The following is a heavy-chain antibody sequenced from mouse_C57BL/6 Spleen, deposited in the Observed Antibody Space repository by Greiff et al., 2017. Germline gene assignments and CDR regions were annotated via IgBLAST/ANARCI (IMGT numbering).Heavy chain of an antibody. D-gene: IGHD2-2*01. CDR1: GYTFTSYT. J-gene: IGHJ3*01. Sequence: VQLVESGAELARPGASVKMSCKASGYTFTSYTMHWVKQRPGQGLEWIGYINPSSGYTKYNQKFKDKATLTADKSSSTAYMQLSSLTSEDSAVYYCARAVYYGYDGAWFAYWGQGTLVTVSA. V-gene: IGHV1-4*01. CDR2: INPSSGYT. CDR3: ARAVYYGYDGAWFAY.